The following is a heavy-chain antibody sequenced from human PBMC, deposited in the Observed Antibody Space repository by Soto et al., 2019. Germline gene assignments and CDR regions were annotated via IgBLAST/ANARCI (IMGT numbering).Heavy chain of an antibody. D-gene: IGHD5-18*01. V-gene: IGHV4-34*01. J-gene: IGHJ4*02. CDR3: ARAGYSYGSFIDY. CDR1: GGSFSGYY. CDR2: INHSGST. Sequence: QVQLQQWGAGLLKPSETLSLTCAVYGGSFSGYYWSWIRQPPGKGLEWIGEINHSGSTNYNPSLKSRDTISVDTSKNQFSLKLSSVTAADTAVYYCARAGYSYGSFIDYWGQGTLVTVSS.